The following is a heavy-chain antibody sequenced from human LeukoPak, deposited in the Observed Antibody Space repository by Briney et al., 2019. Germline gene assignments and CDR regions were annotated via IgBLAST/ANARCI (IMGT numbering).Heavy chain of an antibody. CDR3: ARVLSQYYYYYGMDV. J-gene: IGHJ6*02. V-gene: IGHV3-33*01. CDR2: IWYDGSNK. D-gene: IGHD3-10*01. Sequence: PGGSLRRSCAASGFTFSSYGMHWVRQAPGKGLEWVAVIWYDGSNKYYADSVKGRFTISRDNSKNTLYLQMNSLRAEDTAVYYCARVLSQYYYYYGMDVWGQGTTVTVSS. CDR1: GFTFSSYG.